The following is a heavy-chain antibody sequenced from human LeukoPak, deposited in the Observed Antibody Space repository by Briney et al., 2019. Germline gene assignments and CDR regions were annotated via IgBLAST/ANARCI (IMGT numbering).Heavy chain of an antibody. CDR3: ARDTTPFLEWLGTPDY. CDR2: ISYDGSNK. V-gene: IGHV3-30-3*01. Sequence: GGSLRLSCAASGFTFSSYAMHWVRQAPGKGLEWVAVISYDGSNKYYADSVKGRFTISRDNSKNTLYLRMNSLRAEDTAVYYCARDTTPFLEWLGTPDYWGQGTLVTVSS. CDR1: GFTFSSYA. J-gene: IGHJ4*02. D-gene: IGHD3-3*02.